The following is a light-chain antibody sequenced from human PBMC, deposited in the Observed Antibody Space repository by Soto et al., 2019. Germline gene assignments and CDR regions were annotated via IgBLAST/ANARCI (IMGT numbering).Light chain of an antibody. CDR3: SSYTSSSSYV. Sequence: QSALTQPASVSGSPGQSITISCTGTSSDVGTYNSVSWYQQYPGKAPKLMIHDVSNRPSGVSNRFSGSKSGNTASLTISGLQAKDEADYYCSSYTSSSSYVFGSGTKVTVL. CDR1: SSDVGTYNS. V-gene: IGLV2-14*01. CDR2: DVS. J-gene: IGLJ1*01.